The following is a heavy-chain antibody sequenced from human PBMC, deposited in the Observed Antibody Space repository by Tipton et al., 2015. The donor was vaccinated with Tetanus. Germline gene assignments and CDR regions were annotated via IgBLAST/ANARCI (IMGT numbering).Heavy chain of an antibody. CDR3: ARDQARGARGWNYFDY. J-gene: IGHJ4*02. V-gene: IGHV4-31*03. D-gene: IGHD1-26*01. Sequence: LVKPTQTLSLTCSVSGGSISSRGYYWSWIRQHPGKGLEWIGDIYFSGSTYYNPSLKSRVTISVDTSKNQFSLKLNSVTAADTAVYYCARDQARGARGWNYFDYWGQGSLVTVSS. CDR2: IYFSGST. CDR1: GGSISSRGYY.